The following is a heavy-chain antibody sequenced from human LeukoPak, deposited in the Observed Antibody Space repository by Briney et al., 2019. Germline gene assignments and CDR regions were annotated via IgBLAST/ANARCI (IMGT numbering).Heavy chain of an antibody. CDR3: ARVGADGSGFLFDY. CDR2: INHSGST. V-gene: IGHV4-34*01. D-gene: IGHD3-10*01. Sequence: ASETLSLTCAVYGXSFSGYYWSWIRQPPGKGLEWIGEINHSGSTNYNPSLKSRVTISVDTSKNQFSLKLSSVTAADTAVYYCARVGADGSGFLFDYWGQGTLVTVSS. J-gene: IGHJ4*02. CDR1: GXSFSGYY.